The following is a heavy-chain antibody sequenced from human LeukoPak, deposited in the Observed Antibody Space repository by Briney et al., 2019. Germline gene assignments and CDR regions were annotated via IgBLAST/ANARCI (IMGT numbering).Heavy chain of an antibody. CDR2: TYYRSKWYN. J-gene: IGHJ4*02. V-gene: IGHV6-1*01. CDR3: ASGAVAGLAY. Sequence: SQTLSLTCAISGDSVSSNSAAWNWIRQSPSRGLEWLGRTYYRSKWYNDYAISVKSRITINPDTSKNQISLQLSSVTPEDTAVYYCASGAVAGLAYWGQGTLVSVSS. D-gene: IGHD6-19*01. CDR1: GDSVSSNSAA.